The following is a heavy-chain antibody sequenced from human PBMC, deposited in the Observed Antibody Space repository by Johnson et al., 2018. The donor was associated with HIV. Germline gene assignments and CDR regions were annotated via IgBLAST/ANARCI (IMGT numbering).Heavy chain of an antibody. J-gene: IGHJ3*02. CDR1: GFTFDDYA. D-gene: IGHD1-26*01. CDR3: AKDRSYYSYLDAFDI. Sequence: VQLVESGGGLVQPGRSLRLSCAASGFTFDDYAMHWVRQAPGKGLEWVSGISWNSGSIGYADSVKGRFTISRDNAKNSLYLQMNSLRAEDTALYYFAKDRSYYSYLDAFDIWGQGTMVTVSS. V-gene: IGHV3-9*01. CDR2: ISWNSGSI.